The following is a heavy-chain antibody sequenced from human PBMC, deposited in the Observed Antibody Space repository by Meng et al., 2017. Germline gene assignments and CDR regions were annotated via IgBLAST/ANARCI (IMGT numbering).Heavy chain of an antibody. CDR3: ARDFPAYCSGGSCFYYSDY. Sequence: ASVKVSCKASGYTFTSYTMHWVRQAPGQRLERMGWINTGNGDTEYSQNFQGRVTITRDTSASTAYMELNSLRSEDTAVYYCARDFPAYCSGGSCFYYSDYWGQGTLVTVSS. CDR1: GYTFTSYT. CDR2: INTGNGDT. J-gene: IGHJ4*02. V-gene: IGHV1-3*04. D-gene: IGHD2-15*01.